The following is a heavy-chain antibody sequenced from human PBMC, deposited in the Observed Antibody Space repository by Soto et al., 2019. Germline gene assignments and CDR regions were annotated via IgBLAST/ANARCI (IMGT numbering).Heavy chain of an antibody. Sequence: PGGSLRLSCAASGFTFSSYGMHWVRQAPGKGLEWVAVISYDGSNKYYADSVKGRFTISRDNSKNTLYLQMNSLRAEDTAVYYCAMVATITSNFDYWGQGTLVTVSS. D-gene: IGHD5-12*01. CDR1: GFTFSSYG. CDR3: AMVATITSNFDY. CDR2: ISYDGSNK. J-gene: IGHJ4*02. V-gene: IGHV3-30*03.